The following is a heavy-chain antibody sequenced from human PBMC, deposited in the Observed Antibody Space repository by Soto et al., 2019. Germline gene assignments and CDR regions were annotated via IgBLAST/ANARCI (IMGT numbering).Heavy chain of an antibody. J-gene: IGHJ6*02. CDR2: ISSSGSTI. CDR1: GFTFSDYY. Sequence: PGGSLRLSCAASGFTFSDYYMSWIRQAPGKGLEWVSYISSSGSTIYYADSVKGRFTISRDNAKNSLYLQMNSLRAEDTAVYYCAREKSYCISTSCYLYYYYGMDVWGQGTTVTVSS. D-gene: IGHD2-2*01. V-gene: IGHV3-11*01. CDR3: AREKSYCISTSCYLYYYYGMDV.